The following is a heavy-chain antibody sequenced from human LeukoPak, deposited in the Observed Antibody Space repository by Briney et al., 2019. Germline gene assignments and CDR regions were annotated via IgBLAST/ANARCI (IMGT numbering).Heavy chain of an antibody. CDR2: INHSGST. J-gene: IGHJ4*02. D-gene: IGHD6-13*01. V-gene: IGHV4-34*01. Sequence: PSETLSLTCAVYGGSFSGYYWSWIRQPPGKGLEWIGEINHSGSTNYNPSLKSRVTISVGTSKNQFSLKLSSVTAADTAVYYCARVTVSYSSSHPLDYWGQGTLVTVSS. CDR3: ARVTVSYSSSHPLDY. CDR1: GGSFSGYY.